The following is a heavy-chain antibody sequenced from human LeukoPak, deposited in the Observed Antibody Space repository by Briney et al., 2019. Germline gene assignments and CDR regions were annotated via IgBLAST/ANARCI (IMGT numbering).Heavy chain of an antibody. J-gene: IGHJ5*02. V-gene: IGHV4-30-4*01. CDR1: GGSISSGDYY. CDR3: ARPRKAYSGLYNWFDP. CDR2: IYYSGST. D-gene: IGHD6-6*01. Sequence: SETLSLTCTVSGGSISSGDYYWSWIRQPPGKGLEWIGYIYYSGSTYYNPSLKRRVTISVDTSKNQFSLKLSSVTAADTAVYYCARPRKAYSGLYNWFDPWGQGTLVTVSS.